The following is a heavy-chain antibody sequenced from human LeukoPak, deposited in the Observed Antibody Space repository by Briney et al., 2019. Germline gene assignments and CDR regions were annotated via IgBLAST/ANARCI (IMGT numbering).Heavy chain of an antibody. CDR1: GFTFSSYG. V-gene: IGHV3-33*06. J-gene: IGHJ4*02. Sequence: GGSLRLSCAASGFTFSSYGMHWVRQAPGKGLEWVTIIWYDGSSKYYADSVKGRFTISRDNSKNTLYLQMNSLRAEDTAVYYCAKVDERGYCSSTSCYGDYWGQGTLVTVSS. D-gene: IGHD2-2*01. CDR3: AKVDERGYCSSTSCYGDY. CDR2: IWYDGSSK.